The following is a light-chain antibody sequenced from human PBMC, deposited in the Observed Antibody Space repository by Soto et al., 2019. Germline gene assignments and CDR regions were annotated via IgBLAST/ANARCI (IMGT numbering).Light chain of an antibody. Sequence: EIVLTQSPGTLTLSPGESAALSCRASQTISNNYLVWYRQKPGQAPRLLIYAVSSRAAGIPDRFSGSGSGTDFALTSARLEREDSAVYYCQEQSNSPWTFGQGNRVEI. CDR1: QTISNNY. CDR3: QEQSNSPWT. J-gene: IGKJ1*01. CDR2: AVS. V-gene: IGKV3-20*01.